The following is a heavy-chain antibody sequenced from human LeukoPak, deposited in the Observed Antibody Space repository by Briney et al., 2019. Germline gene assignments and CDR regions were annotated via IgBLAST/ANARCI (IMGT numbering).Heavy chain of an antibody. CDR3: ARDLGLGIDY. J-gene: IGHJ4*02. CDR2: ISSSGSTL. CDR1: GFTFSDYY. D-gene: IGHD7-27*01. V-gene: IGHV3-11*01. Sequence: PGGSLRLSCAASGFTFSDYYMSWIRQAPGKGLEWVSYISSSGSTLYYADSVKARFTISRDNAKTSLYLQMNRLRAEATAVYYCARDLGLGIDYWGQGTLVTVSS.